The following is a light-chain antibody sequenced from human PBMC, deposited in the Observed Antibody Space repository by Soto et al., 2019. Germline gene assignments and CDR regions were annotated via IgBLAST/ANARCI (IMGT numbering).Light chain of an antibody. CDR2: DVS. CDR3: CSYAGSYTVV. CDR1: SSDVGGYNY. J-gene: IGLJ2*01. V-gene: IGLV2-11*01. Sequence: QSALTQPRSVSGSRGQSVTISCTGTSSDVGGYNYVSWYQQHPGKAPKRMIYDVSKRPSGVPDRFSGSKSGNTASLTISGLQAEDEADYYCCSYAGSYTVVFGGGTQLTVL.